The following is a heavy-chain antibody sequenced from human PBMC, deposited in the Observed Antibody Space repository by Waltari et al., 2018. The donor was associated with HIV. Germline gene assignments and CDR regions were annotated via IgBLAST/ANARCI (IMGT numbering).Heavy chain of an antibody. J-gene: IGHJ4*01. CDR1: GFAFSRYS. Sequence: EVQLVESVGGLVKPGGSLRLSCAASGFAFSRYSMDWVRQAPGKGLEWVSSISSSNDYIYYADSLKGRFTISRDIAKKSLYLQMNSLRVEDTAVYYCASSPTYYYDNSGYFFDFWGHGTLVTVSS. D-gene: IGHD3-22*01. CDR3: ASSPTYYYDNSGYFFDF. V-gene: IGHV3-21*02. CDR2: ISSSNDYI.